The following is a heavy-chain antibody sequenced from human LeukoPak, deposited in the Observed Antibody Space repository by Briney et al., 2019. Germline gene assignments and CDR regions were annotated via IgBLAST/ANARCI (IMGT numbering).Heavy chain of an antibody. D-gene: IGHD5-24*01. CDR1: GFTFSSYS. V-gene: IGHV3-48*04. J-gene: IGHJ6*03. CDR2: ISSSGSTI. CDR3: ARVRRWLQLAVGYYMDV. Sequence: GGSLRLSCAASGFTFSSYSMNWVRQAPGKGLEWVSYISSSGSTIYYADSVKGRFTISRDNAKNSLYLQMNSLRAEDTAVYYCARVRRWLQLAVGYYMDVWGKGTTVTVSS.